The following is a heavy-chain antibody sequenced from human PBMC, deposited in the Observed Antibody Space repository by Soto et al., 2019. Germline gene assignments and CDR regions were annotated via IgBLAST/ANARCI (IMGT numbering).Heavy chain of an antibody. J-gene: IGHJ4*02. D-gene: IGHD1-20*01. Sequence: PGGSLRLSCTASGFTFSDHYMDWVRQAPGKGLEWVGRIKNKANTYTTEYAASVKGRFTISRDDSKNSLYLQMNSLKTEDTAVYYCARVQLRSVPYKGPDYWGQGTLVTVSS. CDR3: ARVQLRSVPYKGPDY. CDR1: GFTFSDHY. CDR2: IKNKANTYTT. V-gene: IGHV3-72*01.